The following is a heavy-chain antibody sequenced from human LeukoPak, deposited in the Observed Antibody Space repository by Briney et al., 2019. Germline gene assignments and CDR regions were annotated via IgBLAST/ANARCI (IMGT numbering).Heavy chain of an antibody. CDR1: GGSISSSSYY. CDR3: ARRAAALFDY. CDR2: IYYSGST. V-gene: IGHV4-39*01. D-gene: IGHD6-25*01. J-gene: IGHJ4*02. Sequence: SETLSLTCTVSGGSISSSSYYWGWIRQPPGKGLEWIGSIYYSGSTYYNPSLKSRVTISVDTSKNQFSLKLSSVTAADTAVYYCARRAAALFDYWGQGTLVTVSS.